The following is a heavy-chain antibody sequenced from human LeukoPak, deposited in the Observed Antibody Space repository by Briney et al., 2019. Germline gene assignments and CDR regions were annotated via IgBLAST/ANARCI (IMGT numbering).Heavy chain of an antibody. D-gene: IGHD2-15*01. Sequence: PGGSLRLSCAASGFTFSSYAMSWVRQAPGKGLEWVSAIRGSGGSTYYADSVKGRFTISRDNSKNTLYLQMNSLRAEDTAVYYCAKGDIVVVVAARTDYWGQGTLVTASS. CDR1: GFTFSSYA. V-gene: IGHV3-23*01. CDR3: AKGDIVVVVAARTDY. CDR2: IRGSGGST. J-gene: IGHJ4*02.